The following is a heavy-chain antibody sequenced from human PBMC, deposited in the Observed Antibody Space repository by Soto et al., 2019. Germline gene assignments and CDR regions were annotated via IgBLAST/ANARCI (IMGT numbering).Heavy chain of an antibody. CDR1: GFTFSSYA. Sequence: QVQLVESGGGVVQPGRSLRLSCAASGFTFSSYAMHWVRQAPGKGLEWVAVISYDGSNKYYADSVKGRFTISRDNSTNTLYLQLNSLRAEDTAVYYCASPLGYCSSTSCYNLLYWGQGTLVTVSS. CDR2: ISYDGSNK. V-gene: IGHV3-30-3*01. D-gene: IGHD2-2*01. CDR3: ASPLGYCSSTSCYNLLY. J-gene: IGHJ1*01.